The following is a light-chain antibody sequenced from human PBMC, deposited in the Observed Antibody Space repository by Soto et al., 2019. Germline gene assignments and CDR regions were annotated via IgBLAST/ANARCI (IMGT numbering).Light chain of an antibody. J-gene: IGKJ2*01. CDR3: HQYGSSPPYT. V-gene: IGKV3-20*01. CDR1: QSVTNNY. CDR2: GSS. Sequence: EVVLTQSPGTLSLSPGESATLSCRASQSVTNNYFAWYQQKPGQAPRLLIFGSSDRAAGIPDRFSGSGSGTDVTLTISRLEPEDFAVYYCHQYGSSPPYTFVQGTKLELK.